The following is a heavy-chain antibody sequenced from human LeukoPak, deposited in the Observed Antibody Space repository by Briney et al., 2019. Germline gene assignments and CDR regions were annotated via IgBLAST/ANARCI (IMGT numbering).Heavy chain of an antibody. V-gene: IGHV1-46*01. CDR1: RYTLTSYY. Sequence: ASLKVSCKPSRYTLTSYYMHWVRPATGQGLDWMGIINPSSVSTSYAQKFQGRVTMTRDTSTSTVYMELSSLRSEDTAVYYCAREVGKAYYYDSSGYPQTPLDYWGQGTLVTVSS. CDR2: INPSSVST. D-gene: IGHD3-22*01. J-gene: IGHJ4*02. CDR3: AREVGKAYYYDSSGYPQTPLDY.